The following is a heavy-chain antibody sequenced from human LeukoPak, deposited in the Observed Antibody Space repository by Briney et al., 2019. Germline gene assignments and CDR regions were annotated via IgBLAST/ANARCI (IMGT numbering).Heavy chain of an antibody. CDR2: ISWNSGSI. CDR1: GFTFSSYA. J-gene: IGHJ4*02. V-gene: IGHV3-9*01. CDR3: AQGGYYYDSSGYYFDY. D-gene: IGHD3-22*01. Sequence: PGGSLRLSCAASGFTFSSYAMSWVRQAPGKGLEWVSGISWNSGSIGYADSVKGRFTISRDNAKNSLYLQMNSLRAEDTALYYCAQGGYYYDSSGYYFDYWGQGTLVTVSS.